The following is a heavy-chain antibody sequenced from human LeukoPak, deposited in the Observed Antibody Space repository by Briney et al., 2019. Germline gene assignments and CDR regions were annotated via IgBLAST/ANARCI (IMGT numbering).Heavy chain of an antibody. CDR3: AREAPYSSSWGYYYYYYMDV. D-gene: IGHD6-13*01. CDR2: IYYSGST. J-gene: IGHJ6*03. CDR1: GGSISSSSYY. Sequence: SETLSLTCTVSGGSISSSSYYWCWIRQPPGKGLEWIGSIYYSGSTYYNPSLKSRVTISVDTSKNQFSLKLSSVTAADTAVYYCAREAPYSSSWGYYYYYYMDVWGKGTTVTVSS. V-gene: IGHV4-39*02.